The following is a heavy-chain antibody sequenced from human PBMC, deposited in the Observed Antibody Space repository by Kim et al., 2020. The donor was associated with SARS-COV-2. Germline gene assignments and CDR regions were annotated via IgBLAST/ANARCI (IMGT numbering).Heavy chain of an antibody. CDR3: ARDRQQLAFDY. J-gene: IGHJ4*02. Sequence: GGSLRLSCAASGFTFSSYAMHWVRQAPGKGLEWVAVISYDGSNKYYVDSVKGRFTISRDNSKNTLYLQMNSLRAEDMAVYYCARDRQQLAFDYWGQGTLVTVSS. CDR2: ISYDGSNK. D-gene: IGHD6-13*01. V-gene: IGHV3-30*04. CDR1: GFTFSSYA.